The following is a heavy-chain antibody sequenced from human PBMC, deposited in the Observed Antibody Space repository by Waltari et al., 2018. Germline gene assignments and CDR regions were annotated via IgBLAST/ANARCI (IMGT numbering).Heavy chain of an antibody. CDR3: ARGGRSSWYYFDY. D-gene: IGHD6-13*01. CDR2: MNLNIGNT. Sequence: QVQLVQSGAEVKKPGASVKVSCRASGYTFTSYDINWVRPATGQGLEWMGWMNLNIGNTGESQKFQGRVTMTRNTSISTAYMELRSLRSEDTAAYYCARGGRSSWYYFDYWGQGTLVTFSS. CDR1: GYTFTSYD. V-gene: IGHV1-8*01. J-gene: IGHJ4*02.